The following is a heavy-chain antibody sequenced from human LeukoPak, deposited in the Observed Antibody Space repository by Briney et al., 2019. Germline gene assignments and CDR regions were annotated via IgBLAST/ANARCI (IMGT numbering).Heavy chain of an antibody. Sequence: SETLSLTCAVYGGSFSGYYWSWIRQPPGKGLQWIGEIDHSGTTNCNPSLKSRVTMSVDTSKNQFSLKLSSVTAADTAVYYCAGAGESSGSYYSPYYYYGMDVWGQGTTVTVSS. CDR2: IDHSGTT. CDR1: GGSFSGYY. D-gene: IGHD3-10*01. CDR3: AGAGESSGSYYSPYYYYGMDV. V-gene: IGHV4-34*01. J-gene: IGHJ6*02.